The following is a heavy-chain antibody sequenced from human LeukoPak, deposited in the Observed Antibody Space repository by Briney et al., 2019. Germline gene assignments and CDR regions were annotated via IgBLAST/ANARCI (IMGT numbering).Heavy chain of an antibody. CDR2: INSDGSST. Sequence: QPGGSLRLSCSASGFTFSSYWMHWVRQAPGKGLVWVSRINSDGSSTSYADSVKGRFTISRDNSKNTLYLQMNSLRAEDTAVYYCAKDQQWLAGFDYWGQGTLVTVSS. V-gene: IGHV3-74*01. J-gene: IGHJ4*02. D-gene: IGHD6-19*01. CDR3: AKDQQWLAGFDY. CDR1: GFTFSSYW.